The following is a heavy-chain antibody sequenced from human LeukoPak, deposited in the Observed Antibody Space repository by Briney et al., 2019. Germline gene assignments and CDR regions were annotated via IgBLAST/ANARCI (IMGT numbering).Heavy chain of an antibody. CDR2: TSGTG. V-gene: IGHV4-4*07. CDR1: GDSISSHY. D-gene: IGHD3-16*01. Sequence: SETLSLTCTVSGDSISSHYLGWIRQPAGKGLEWIGITSGTGNYNPSLKSRVSMSVDTSRNLVSLKLSSVTAPDTAVYYCVREKSNDWESHRGFEYWGQGTLVTVSS. J-gene: IGHJ4*02. CDR3: VREKSNDWESHRGFEY.